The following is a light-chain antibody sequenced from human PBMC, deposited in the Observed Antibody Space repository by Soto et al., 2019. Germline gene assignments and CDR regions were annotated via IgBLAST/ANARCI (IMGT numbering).Light chain of an antibody. CDR3: QSYDSSLSGWV. Sequence: QSVLTQPPSVSGAPGQRVSISCTGSSSNIGAGYDVHWYEHLPGTAPKLLIYGNSNRPSGVPDRFSGSNSGTSASLAITGLQAEDEADYYCQSYDSSLSGWVFGGGTKLTVL. V-gene: IGLV1-40*01. CDR1: SSNIGAGYD. J-gene: IGLJ3*02. CDR2: GNS.